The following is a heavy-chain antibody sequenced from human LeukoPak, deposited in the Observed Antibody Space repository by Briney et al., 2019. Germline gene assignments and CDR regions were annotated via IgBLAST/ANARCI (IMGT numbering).Heavy chain of an antibody. V-gene: IGHV4-59*02. J-gene: IGHJ4*02. Sequence: SETLSLTCTVSGGSVSGYYWSWIRQPPGKGREWIGYIYYSATTNYNPSLKSRVTMSVDTSKKQFSLNVSSVTAADTAVYYCARFGAYYFDYWGQGTLVTVSS. CDR1: GGSVSGYY. D-gene: IGHD3-10*01. CDR2: IYYSATT. CDR3: ARFGAYYFDY.